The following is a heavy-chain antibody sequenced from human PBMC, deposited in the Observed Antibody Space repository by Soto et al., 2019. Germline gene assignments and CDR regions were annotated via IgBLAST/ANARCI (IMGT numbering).Heavy chain of an antibody. CDR2: IYHSGST. CDR1: GGSISSGGYS. Sequence: SETLSLTCAVSGGSISSGGYSWSWIRQPPGKGLEWIGYIYHSGSTYYNPSLKSRVTISVDRSKNQFSLKLSSVTAADTAVYYCARGHCISVAATDTTHFGDWGQGTLVTVSS. J-gene: IGHJ4*02. D-gene: IGHD6-13*01. CDR3: ARGHCISVAATDTTHFGD. V-gene: IGHV4-30-2*01.